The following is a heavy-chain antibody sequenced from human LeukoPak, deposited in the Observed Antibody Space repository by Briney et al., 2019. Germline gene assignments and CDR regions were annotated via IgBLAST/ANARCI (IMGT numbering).Heavy chain of an antibody. D-gene: IGHD3-22*01. Sequence: TGGSLRLSCAASGFTFSSYAMSWVRQAPGKGLEWVSGINWNGGNTGYADSVKGRFTISRDNAKNSLYLQMNSLRAEDTALYYCARPAPYDSSSFDYWGQGTLVTVSS. J-gene: IGHJ4*02. V-gene: IGHV3-20*04. CDR1: GFTFSSYA. CDR3: ARPAPYDSSSFDY. CDR2: INWNGGNT.